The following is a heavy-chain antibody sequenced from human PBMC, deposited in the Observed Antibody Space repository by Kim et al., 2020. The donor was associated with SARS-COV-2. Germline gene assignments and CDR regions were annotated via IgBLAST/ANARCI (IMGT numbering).Heavy chain of an antibody. V-gene: IGHV3-66*01. CDR2: IYSGGST. CDR3: ARCHYGDYFDY. D-gene: IGHD4-17*01. Sequence: GGSLRLSCAASGFTVSSNYMSWVRQAPGKGLEWVSVIYSGGSTYYADSVKGRFTISRDNSKNTLYLQMNSLRAEDTAVYYCARCHYGDYFDYWGQGTLVTVSS. J-gene: IGHJ4*02. CDR1: GFTVSSNY.